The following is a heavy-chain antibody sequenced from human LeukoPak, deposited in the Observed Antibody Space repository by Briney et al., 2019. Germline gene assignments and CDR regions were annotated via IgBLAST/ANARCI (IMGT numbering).Heavy chain of an antibody. Sequence: GGSLRLSCGASGFIFSTYGMHWVRQAPGKGLEWVTFIRFDGSNKYYADSVKGRFTISRDNSKNTLYLQMNSLRAEDTAVYYCARENLPTWIQLWLPQTGPFDYWGQGTLVTVSS. CDR1: GFIFSTYG. D-gene: IGHD5-18*01. CDR3: ARENLPTWIQLWLPQTGPFDY. CDR2: IRFDGSNK. V-gene: IGHV3-30*02. J-gene: IGHJ4*02.